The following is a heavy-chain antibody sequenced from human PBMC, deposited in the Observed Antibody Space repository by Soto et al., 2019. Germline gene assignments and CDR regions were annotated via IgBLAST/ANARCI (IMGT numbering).Heavy chain of an antibody. Sequence: GESLKISCKASGYIFTNYWIGWVRQMPGKGLEWMGIIYPGDSDTRYSPSFQGQVTISADKSITTAYLQWSSLKASDTAMYYCAVRGSFRAQDHWGQGTLVTVSS. V-gene: IGHV5-51*01. J-gene: IGHJ4*02. CDR2: IYPGDSDT. CDR3: AVRGSFRAQDH. CDR1: GYIFTNYW. D-gene: IGHD2-15*01.